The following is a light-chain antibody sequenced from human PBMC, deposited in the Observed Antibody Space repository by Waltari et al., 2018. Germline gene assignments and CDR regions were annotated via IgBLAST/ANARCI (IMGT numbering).Light chain of an antibody. Sequence: NFMLTQPHSVSESLGKTVTISCTGSGANIANNYVQWYQQRPGSAPTTVIYEDNRIPSGLPDRFSGSIDSSSSSSSLTISGLKTEDEADYYCQSYDHNNVLFGGGTKLTVL. CDR3: QSYDHNNVL. CDR1: GANIANNY. CDR2: EDN. J-gene: IGLJ2*01. V-gene: IGLV6-57*02.